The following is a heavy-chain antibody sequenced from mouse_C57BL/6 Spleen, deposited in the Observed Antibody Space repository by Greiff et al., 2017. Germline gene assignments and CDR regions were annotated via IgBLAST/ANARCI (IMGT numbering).Heavy chain of an antibody. D-gene: IGHD3-3*01. CDR1: GFTFSSYA. J-gene: IGHJ1*03. V-gene: IGHV5-4*01. CDR2: ISDGGSYT. Sequence: EVQGVESGGGLVKPGGSLKLSCAASGFTFSSYAMSWVRQTPEKRLEWVATISDGGSYTYYPDNAKNNLYLQMSHLKSEDTAMYYCARGTRGPYFDVWGTGTTVTVSS. CDR3: ARGTRGPYFDV.